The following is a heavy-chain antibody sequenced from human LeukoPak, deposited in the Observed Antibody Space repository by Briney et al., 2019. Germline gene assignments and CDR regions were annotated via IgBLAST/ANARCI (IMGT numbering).Heavy chain of an antibody. Sequence: GGSPRLSCAASGFTFSSYGMHWVRQAPGKGLEWVAVISYDGSNKYYADSVKGRFTISRDNSKNTLYLQMNSLRAEDTAVYYCAKDGIAAPPGYYYYYMDVWGKGTTVTVSS. CDR1: GFTFSSYG. CDR3: AKDGIAAPPGYYYYYMDV. J-gene: IGHJ6*03. D-gene: IGHD6-6*01. V-gene: IGHV3-30*18. CDR2: ISYDGSNK.